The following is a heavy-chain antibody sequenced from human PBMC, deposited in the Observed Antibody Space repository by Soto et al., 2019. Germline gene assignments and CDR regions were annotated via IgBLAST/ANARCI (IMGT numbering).Heavy chain of an antibody. CDR2: ISGSGGST. CDR1: GFTFSSYA. Sequence: GGSLRLSCAASGFTFSSYAMSWVRQAPGKGLEWVSAISGSGGSTYYADSVKGRFTISRDNSKNTLYLQMNSLRAEDTAVYYCAKGQSGSYYSYGMDVWGQGTTVTVSS. J-gene: IGHJ6*02. CDR3: AKGQSGSYYSYGMDV. V-gene: IGHV3-23*01. D-gene: IGHD1-26*01.